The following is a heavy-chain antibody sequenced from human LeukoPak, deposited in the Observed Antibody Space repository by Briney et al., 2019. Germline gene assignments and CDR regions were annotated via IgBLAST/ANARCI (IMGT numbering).Heavy chain of an antibody. CDR1: GFTFSSYS. CDR3: ARGDSSGYYCPY. D-gene: IGHD3-22*01. J-gene: IGHJ4*02. V-gene: IGHV3-21*01. CDR2: ISSSSSYI. Sequence: GGSLRLSCAASGFTFSSYSMNWVCQAPGKGLEWVSSISSSSSYIYYADSVKGRFTISRDNAKNSLYLQMNSLRAEDTAVYYCARGDSSGYYCPYWGQGTLVTVSS.